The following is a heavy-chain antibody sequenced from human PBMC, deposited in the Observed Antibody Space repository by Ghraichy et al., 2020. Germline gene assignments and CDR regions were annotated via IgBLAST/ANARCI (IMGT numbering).Heavy chain of an antibody. CDR2: INHSGST. D-gene: IGHD6-13*01. Sequence: SETLSLTCAVYGGSFSGYYWSWIRQPPGKGLELIGEINHSGSTNYNPSLKSRVTISVDTSKNPFSLKLSSVTASDTAVYYFVSMYSSSCYGSVWCDPWGQGSLVTVS. J-gene: IGHJ5*02. CDR3: VSMYSSSCYGSVWCDP. CDR1: GGSFSGYY. V-gene: IGHV4-34*01.